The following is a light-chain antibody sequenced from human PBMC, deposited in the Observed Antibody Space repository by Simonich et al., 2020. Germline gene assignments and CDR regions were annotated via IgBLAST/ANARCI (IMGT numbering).Light chain of an antibody. CDR3: QQSYSTPLT. V-gene: IGKV1-39*01. Sequence: DIQLTQSPSSLSASVGDRVTITCRASQSISSYLNWYQQKPGTAPKLLVYAASSLQSGVPSRFRGSGSGTDFTRTISSLQPEDFATDYCQQSYSTPLTFGGGTKLEIK. CDR2: AAS. J-gene: IGKJ4*01. CDR1: QSISSY.